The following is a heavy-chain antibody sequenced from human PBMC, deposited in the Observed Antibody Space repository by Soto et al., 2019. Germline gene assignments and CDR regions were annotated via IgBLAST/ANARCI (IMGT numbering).Heavy chain of an antibody. CDR3: AKGLAPMADH. CDR1: GFSFNTYV. V-gene: IGHV3-30*18. Sequence: PGGSLRLSCTDSGFSFNTYVMDWVRQAPGKGLEWVARILYDGSKEYYADPVKGRITISRDNSKNTLYLQMDRLRVGDTAVYFCAKGLAPMADHWGQGTPVTVSS. CDR2: ILYDGSKE. D-gene: IGHD2-21*01. J-gene: IGHJ4*02.